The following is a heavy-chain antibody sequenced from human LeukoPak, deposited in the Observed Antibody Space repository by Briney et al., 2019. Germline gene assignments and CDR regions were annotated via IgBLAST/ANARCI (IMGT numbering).Heavy chain of an antibody. J-gene: IGHJ4*02. D-gene: IGHD3-10*01. V-gene: IGHV1-24*01. CDR3: ATAETDGSGSYFYFDY. Sequence: RASVKVSCKVSGYTLTELSMHWVRQAPGKGLEWMGGFGPEDGETIYAQKFQGRVTMTEDTSTDTTYMELSSLNSEDTAVYYCATAETDGSGSYFYFDYWGQGSLVTVSS. CDR1: GYTLTELS. CDR2: FGPEDGET.